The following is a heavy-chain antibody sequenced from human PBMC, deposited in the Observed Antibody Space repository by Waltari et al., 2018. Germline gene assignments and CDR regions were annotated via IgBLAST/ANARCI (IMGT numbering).Heavy chain of an antibody. J-gene: IGHJ4*02. CDR2: LSYDGSDK. D-gene: IGHD5-18*01. CDR3: ARGSSPGNTELDY. Sequence: QVQLVESGGSVVQPGRSLRLSCSASGFAFSFFALHWVRQAPGKGLGWLAVLSYDGSDKFYADSVEGRFTISRDNSKNTMYLEMNNLKVEDTAVYFCARGSSPGNTELDYWGQGTLVTVSS. CDR1: GFAFSFFA. V-gene: IGHV3-30*01.